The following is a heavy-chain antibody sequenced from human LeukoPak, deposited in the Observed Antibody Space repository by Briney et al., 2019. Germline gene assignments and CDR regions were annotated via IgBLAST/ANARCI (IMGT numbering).Heavy chain of an antibody. D-gene: IGHD6-6*01. Sequence: SETLSLTCAVSGGSISSGGYSWSWIRQPPGKGLEWIGYIYHSGSTYYNPSLKSRVTISVDRSKNQFSLKLSSVTAADTAVYYCARASSSSYGVDVWGQGTTVTVSS. CDR1: GGSISSGGYS. CDR3: ARASSSSYGVDV. V-gene: IGHV4-30-2*01. J-gene: IGHJ6*02. CDR2: IYHSGST.